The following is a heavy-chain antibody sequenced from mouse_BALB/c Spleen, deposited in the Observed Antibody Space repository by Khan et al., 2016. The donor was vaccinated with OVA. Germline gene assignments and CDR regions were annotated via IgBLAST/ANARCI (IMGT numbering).Heavy chain of an antibody. J-gene: IGHJ2*01. D-gene: IGHD1-1*01. CDR2: INPHIGET. Sequence: EVQLQQSGPELVKPGASVKISCKASGYSFTGYFMNWVMQSHGKGLEWIGRINPHIGETLYNQKFKGKATWTVGESASTAHMELGRLASEDSAVCYCSIKNGSYFDYWGQGTTLTVSS. CDR1: GYSFTGYF. CDR3: SIKNGSYFDY. V-gene: IGHV1-20*02.